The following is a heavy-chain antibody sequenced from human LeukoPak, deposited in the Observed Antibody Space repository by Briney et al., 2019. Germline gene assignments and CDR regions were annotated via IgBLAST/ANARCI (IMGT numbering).Heavy chain of an antibody. CDR2: IYTTGST. Sequence: SETLSLTCTVSGGSISTYYWNWIRQPAGKGLEWVGRIYTTGSTKYNPSLKSRIAMSVDTSKNQFSLKLSSVTAADTAVYYCARGLNYYDSSGKRSGALFDYWGQGTLVTVSS. CDR3: ARGLNYYDSSGKRSGALFDY. CDR1: GGSISTYY. V-gene: IGHV4-4*07. D-gene: IGHD3-22*01. J-gene: IGHJ4*02.